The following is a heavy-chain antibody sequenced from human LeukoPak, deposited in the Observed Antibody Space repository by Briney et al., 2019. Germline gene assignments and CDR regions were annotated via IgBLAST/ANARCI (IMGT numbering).Heavy chain of an antibody. J-gene: IGHJ4*02. Sequence: SETLSLTCAVSGGSISSGGYSWSWIRQPPGKGLGWIGYIYHSGSTYYNPSLKSRVTISVDRSKNQFSLKLSSVTAADTAVYYRARVVAVAEPALDYWGQGTLVTVSS. CDR2: IYHSGST. D-gene: IGHD6-19*01. V-gene: IGHV4-30-2*01. CDR1: GGSISSGGYS. CDR3: ARVVAVAEPALDY.